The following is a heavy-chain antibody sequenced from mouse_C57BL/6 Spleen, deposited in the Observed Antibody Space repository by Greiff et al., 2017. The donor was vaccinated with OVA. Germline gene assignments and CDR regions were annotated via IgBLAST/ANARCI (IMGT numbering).Heavy chain of an antibody. J-gene: IGHJ4*01. Sequence: VQLQQPGAELVKPGASVKLSCKASGYTFTSYWMQWVKQRPGQGLEWIGEIDPSDSYTNYTQQFKGKATFTVETSSSTAYMQLSSLTSDDSAVYYCARGDSNYVGAMDYWGQGTSVTVSS. CDR3: ARGDSNYVGAMDY. CDR2: IDPSDSYT. V-gene: IGHV1-50*01. D-gene: IGHD2-5*01. CDR1: GYTFTSYW.